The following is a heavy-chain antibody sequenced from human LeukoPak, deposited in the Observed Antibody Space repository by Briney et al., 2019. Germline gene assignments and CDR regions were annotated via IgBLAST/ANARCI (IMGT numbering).Heavy chain of an antibody. CDR3: ARYCSSTSCSGIY. V-gene: IGHV3-11*04. CDR1: GFTFSDYY. J-gene: IGHJ4*02. CDR2: ISSSGSTI. Sequence: PGGSLRLSCAASGFTFSDYYMSWIRQAPGKGLEWVSYISSSGSTIYYADSVKGRFTISRDNAQNSLYLQMNSLRAEDTAVYYCARYCSSTSCSGIYWGQGTLVTVSS. D-gene: IGHD2-2*01.